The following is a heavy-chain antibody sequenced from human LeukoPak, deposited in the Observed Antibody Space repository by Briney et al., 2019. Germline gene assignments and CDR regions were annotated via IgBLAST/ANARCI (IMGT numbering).Heavy chain of an antibody. CDR1: GFTFSTYW. V-gene: IGHV3-7*01. Sequence: GGSLGLSCEGSGFTFSTYWMTWVRQAPGKGLEWLATIKRDSSEEYYADSVKGRFTISRDNAKNSMYLQMNGLRAADTAVYFCAREDYYGPGRGNYYYYGMDVWGQGTTVTVSS. CDR3: AREDYYGPGRGNYYYYGMDV. J-gene: IGHJ6*02. CDR2: IKRDSSEE. D-gene: IGHD3-10*01.